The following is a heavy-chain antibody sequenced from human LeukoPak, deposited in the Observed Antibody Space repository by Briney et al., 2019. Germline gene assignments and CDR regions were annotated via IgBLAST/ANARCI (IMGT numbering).Heavy chain of an antibody. J-gene: IGHJ5*02. CDR2: INPNSGGT. CDR1: GYTFTGYY. D-gene: IGHD2-15*01. V-gene: IGHV1-2*02. CDR3: ARNRIDLVWFDP. Sequence: ASVKVSCKASGYTFTGYYMHWVRQAPGQGLEWMGWINPNSGGTNYAKKFQGRVTMTRDTSISTAYMELSRLRSDDTAVYYCARNRIDLVWFDPWGQGTLVTVSS.